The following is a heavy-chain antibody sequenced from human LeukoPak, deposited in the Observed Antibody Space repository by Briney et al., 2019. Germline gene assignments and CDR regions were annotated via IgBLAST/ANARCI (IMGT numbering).Heavy chain of an antibody. V-gene: IGHV6-1*01. CDR1: GDSVSTTGAA. J-gene: IGHJ2*01. D-gene: IGHD5-18*01. Sequence: KPSQTLSLTCALSGDSVSTTGAAWHWIRQSPSRGLEWLGRTYYISNSYNDYAISVKSRMSINADTSKNQFSLQLNSVTPEDTAVYYCTRDLKGARETMVTGFSWYFDLWGRGTLVTVSS. CDR3: TRDLKGARETMVTGFSWYFDL. CDR2: TYYISNSYN.